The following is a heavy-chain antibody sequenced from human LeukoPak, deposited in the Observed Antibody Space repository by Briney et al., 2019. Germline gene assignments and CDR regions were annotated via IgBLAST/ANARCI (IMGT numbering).Heavy chain of an antibody. J-gene: IGHJ6*03. CDR2: IYTSGST. V-gene: IGHV4-4*07. CDR1: GGSISSYY. D-gene: IGHD6-13*01. CDR3: ARDVIRRGQQLVLSHYYYYMDV. Sequence: SETLSLTCTVSGGSISSYYWSWIRQPAGKGLEWIGRIYTSGSTNYNPSLKSRVTMSVDTSKNQFSLKLSSVTAADTAVYYCARDVIRRGQQLVLSHYYYYMDVWGKGTTVTISS.